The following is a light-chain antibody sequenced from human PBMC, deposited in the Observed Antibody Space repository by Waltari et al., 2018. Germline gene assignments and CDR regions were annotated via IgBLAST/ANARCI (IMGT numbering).Light chain of an antibody. CDR3: QQYGSSPRT. J-gene: IGKJ1*01. V-gene: IGKV3-20*01. CDR2: GAS. Sequence: EIVLTQSPGTLSVSPGERATLSCRASQSVSSNHLAWYQQKTGQAPRLLIYGASSRATGIPDRFGGSGSGTDFTLTISRLEPEDFAVYYCQQYGSSPRTFGQGTKVEIK. CDR1: QSVSSNH.